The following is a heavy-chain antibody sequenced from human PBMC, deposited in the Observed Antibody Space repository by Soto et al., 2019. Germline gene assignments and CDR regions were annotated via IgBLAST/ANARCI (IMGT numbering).Heavy chain of an antibody. CDR1: GDSLATGGHY. CDR2: VYYSGAT. J-gene: IGHJ4*02. D-gene: IGHD3-16*01. Sequence: TLSLTCTVSGDSLATGGHYYNWIRQVPGKGLEWIGYVYYSGATHYTPSLRARATISRDTSKNQFSLRLISVTAADTALYYCARDKNLQPTVWGFWGQGTQVTVSA. V-gene: IGHV4-31*03. CDR3: ARDKNLQPTVWGF.